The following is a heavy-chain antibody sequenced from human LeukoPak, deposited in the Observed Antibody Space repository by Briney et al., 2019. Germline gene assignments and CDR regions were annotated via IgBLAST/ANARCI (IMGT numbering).Heavy chain of an antibody. J-gene: IGHJ2*01. CDR1: GGSISSNDYY. CDR3: ARSDYDILTGPDYFDL. CDR2: IYYSGST. D-gene: IGHD3-9*01. V-gene: IGHV4-39*07. Sequence: SETLSLTCTVSGGSISSNDYYWGWIRQPPGKGLEWIAGIYYSGSTNYNPSLKSRVTISVDTSKNQFSLKLSSVTAADTAVYYCARSDYDILTGPDYFDLWGRGTLVTVSS.